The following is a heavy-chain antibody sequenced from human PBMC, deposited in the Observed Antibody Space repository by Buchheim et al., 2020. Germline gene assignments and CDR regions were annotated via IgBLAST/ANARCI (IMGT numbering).Heavy chain of an antibody. Sequence: QVQLQQWGAGLLKPSETLSLTCAVYGGSFSGYYWSWIRQPPGKGLEWIGEINHSGSTNYNPSLKSRVTISVDTSKNQFSLNLSTVTAADTAVYYCARRASSSRDLRYWGQGTL. D-gene: IGHD6-13*01. CDR2: INHSGST. CDR1: GGSFSGYY. CDR3: ARRASSSRDLRY. V-gene: IGHV4-34*01. J-gene: IGHJ4*02.